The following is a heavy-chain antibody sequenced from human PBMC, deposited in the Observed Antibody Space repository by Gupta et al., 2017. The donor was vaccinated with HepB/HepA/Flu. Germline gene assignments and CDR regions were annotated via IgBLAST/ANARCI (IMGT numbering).Heavy chain of an antibody. CDR2: IKQDGSEK. D-gene: IGHD3-10*01. V-gene: IGHV3-7*01. J-gene: IGHJ4*02. CDR3: ARELWFGELFDY. Sequence: EVQLVESGGGLVQPGGSLRLSCAASGFPFSSYWMSWVRQAPGKGLEWVANIKQDGSEKYYVDSVKGRFTISRDNAKNSLYLQMNSLRAEDTAVYYCARELWFGELFDYWGQGTLVTVSS. CDR1: GFPFSSYW.